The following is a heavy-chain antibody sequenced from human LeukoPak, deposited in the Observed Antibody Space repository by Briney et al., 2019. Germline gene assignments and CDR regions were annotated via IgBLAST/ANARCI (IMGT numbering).Heavy chain of an antibody. J-gene: IGHJ4*02. Sequence: GGSLRLSCATSGFTFSSYAMSWVRQAPGRGLEWVSAIRGSGDNTYYADSVKGRFTISRDNSKNTLYLQLNSLRTEDTAIYYCAKGMDFWSGYLIDYWGQGTLVTVSS. CDR1: GFTFSSYA. CDR3: AKGMDFWSGYLIDY. V-gene: IGHV3-23*01. D-gene: IGHD3-3*01. CDR2: IRGSGDNT.